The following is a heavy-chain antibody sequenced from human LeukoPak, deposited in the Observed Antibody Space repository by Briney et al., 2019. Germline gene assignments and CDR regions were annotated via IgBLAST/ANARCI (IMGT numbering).Heavy chain of an antibody. CDR2: ISSSSSTI. Sequence: GGSLRLSCAASGFTFSSYSMNWVRQAPGKGLEWVSYISSSSSTIYYADSVKGRFTISRDNAKNSLYLQVNSLRAEDTAVYYCARDSIHPLYSSSHTFDYWGQGTLVTVSS. D-gene: IGHD6-13*01. J-gene: IGHJ4*02. CDR1: GFTFSSYS. V-gene: IGHV3-48*01. CDR3: ARDSIHPLYSSSHTFDY.